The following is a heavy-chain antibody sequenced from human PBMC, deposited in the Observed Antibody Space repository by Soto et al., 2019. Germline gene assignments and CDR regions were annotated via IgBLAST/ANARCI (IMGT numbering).Heavy chain of an antibody. CDR1: GFTFSSYG. V-gene: IGHV3-33*01. Sequence: GGSLRLSCAASGFTFSSYGMHWVRQAPGKGLEWVAVIWYDGSNKYYADSVKGRFTISRDNSKNTLYLQMNSLRAEDTAVYYCARDITVGGRLSYYYYYGMDVWGQGTTVTVSS. D-gene: IGHD3-3*01. CDR2: IWYDGSNK. CDR3: ARDITVGGRLSYYYYYGMDV. J-gene: IGHJ6*02.